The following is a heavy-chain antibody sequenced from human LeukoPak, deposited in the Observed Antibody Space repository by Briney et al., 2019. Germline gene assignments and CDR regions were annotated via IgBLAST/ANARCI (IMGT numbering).Heavy chain of an antibody. CDR3: ARDVRIAAASHGMDV. V-gene: IGHV4-34*01. CDR1: GGSFSGYY. D-gene: IGHD6-13*01. Sequence: SETLSLTCAVYGGSFSGYYWSWIRQPPGKGLEWIGEINHSGSTNYNPSLKSRVTISVDTSKNQFSLKLSSVTAADTAVYYCARDVRIAAASHGMDVWGQGTTVTVSS. CDR2: INHSGST. J-gene: IGHJ6*02.